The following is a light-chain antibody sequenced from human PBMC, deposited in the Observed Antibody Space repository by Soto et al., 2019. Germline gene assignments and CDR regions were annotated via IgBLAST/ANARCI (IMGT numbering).Light chain of an antibody. CDR3: CSYASSSTLYVV. CDR2: EGS. CDR1: SSGVGSYVL. J-gene: IGLJ2*01. Sequence: QSALTQPASVAGSTGQSITISCTGTSSGVGSYVLVSWYQQHPGKAPKLMIYEGSKRPSGASNRFSGSQSGITASLTISGLQAEDEAAYFCCSYASSSTLYVVFGEDTKLTV. V-gene: IGLV2-23*01.